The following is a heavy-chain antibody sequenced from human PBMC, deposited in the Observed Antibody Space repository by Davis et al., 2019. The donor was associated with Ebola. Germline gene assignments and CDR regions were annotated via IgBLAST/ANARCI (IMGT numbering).Heavy chain of an antibody. J-gene: IGHJ6*02. CDR3: AKDQGSSGWYRDYYGMDV. D-gene: IGHD6-19*01. V-gene: IGHV3-23*01. CDR2: LGTCADT. Sequence: GSLRLSCAASGFIFRSYVMSWVRQAPGKGLEWVSTLGTCADTSYADSVKGRFTISRDNSKNTLYLQMNSLSAEDTAVYYCAKDQGSSGWYRDYYGMDVWGQGTTVTVSS. CDR1: GFIFRSYV.